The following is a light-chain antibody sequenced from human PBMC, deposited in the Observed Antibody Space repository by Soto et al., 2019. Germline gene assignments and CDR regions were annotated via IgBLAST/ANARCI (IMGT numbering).Light chain of an antibody. V-gene: IGLV1-40*01. CDR3: QSYDSNVSASV. CDR1: SSNIGAGFD. Sequence: QSVLTQPPSVSGAPGQRVTISCTGSSSNIGAGFDVHWYRHLPGKAPELLIYGNTNRPSGVPDRFSGSKSGTSASLAITGRQAEDEADYYCQSYDSNVSASVFGGGTKLTVL. J-gene: IGLJ2*01. CDR2: GNT.